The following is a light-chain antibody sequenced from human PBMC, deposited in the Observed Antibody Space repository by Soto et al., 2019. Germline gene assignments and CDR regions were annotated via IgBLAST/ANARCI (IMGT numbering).Light chain of an antibody. CDR3: QQYGSSPHT. V-gene: IGKV3-20*01. CDR2: GAS. Sequence: EIVMTQSPATLSVSPGERATLSCGASQSVSSSYLAWYQQKPGQAPRLLIYGASSRATGIPDRFSGSGSGTDFTLTISRLEPEDFAVYYCQQYGSSPHTFGGGTKVDIK. CDR1: QSVSSSY. J-gene: IGKJ4*01.